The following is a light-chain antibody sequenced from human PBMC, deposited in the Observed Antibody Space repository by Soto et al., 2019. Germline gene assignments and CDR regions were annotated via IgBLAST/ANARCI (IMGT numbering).Light chain of an antibody. J-gene: IGKJ3*01. Sequence: EIVLIQSPATLSLSPGERATLSCRASQSVSIYLAWYQQKPGQAPRLLIYDASNRATGIPARFSGSGSGTDFTLTISSLEPEDFAVYYCQQRSNWPPFTFGPGTKVDIK. CDR3: QQRSNWPPFT. CDR1: QSVSIY. V-gene: IGKV3-11*01. CDR2: DAS.